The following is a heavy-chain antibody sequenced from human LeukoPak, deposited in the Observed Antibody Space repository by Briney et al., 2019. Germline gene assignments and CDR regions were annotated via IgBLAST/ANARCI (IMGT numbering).Heavy chain of an antibody. CDR2: IYHSGST. Sequence: SQTLSLTCAASGGSISSGGYSWSWVRQPPGKGLEWIGYIYHSGSTYYNPSLKSRVTISVDRSKNQFSLKLSSVTAADTAVYYCARASWVRGVIYNFDYWGQGTLVTVSS. J-gene: IGHJ4*02. D-gene: IGHD3-10*01. CDR1: GGSISSGGYS. V-gene: IGHV4-30-2*01. CDR3: ARASWVRGVIYNFDY.